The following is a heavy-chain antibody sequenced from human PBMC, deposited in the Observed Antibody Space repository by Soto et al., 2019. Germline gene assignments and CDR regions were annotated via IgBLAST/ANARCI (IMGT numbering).Heavy chain of an antibody. V-gene: IGHV3-33*01. Sequence: QVQLVESGGGVVQPGRSLRLSCAASGFTFSSYGMHWVRQAPGKGLEWVAVIWYDGSNKYYADSVKGRFTISSDNSKNTLYLQMNSLRAEDTAVYYCARAADDYGDYGDYWGQGTLVTVSS. CDR3: ARAADDYGDYGDY. D-gene: IGHD4-17*01. CDR2: IWYDGSNK. J-gene: IGHJ4*02. CDR1: GFTFSSYG.